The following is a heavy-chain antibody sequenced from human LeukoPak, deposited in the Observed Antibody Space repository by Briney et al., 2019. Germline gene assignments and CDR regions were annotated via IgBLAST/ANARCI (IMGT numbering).Heavy chain of an antibody. CDR1: GFTFSSYG. V-gene: IGHV3-33*01. J-gene: IGHJ4*02. D-gene: IGHD4-23*01. CDR3: ARGIRWASDY. CDR2: IWYDGNKK. Sequence: PGRSLRLSCAASGFTFSSYGLHWVRQAPGKGLEWVAVIWYDGNKKYYADSVKGRFTISRDNSKNTLYLQMNSLRAEDMAVYYCARGIRWASDYWGQGTLVTVAS.